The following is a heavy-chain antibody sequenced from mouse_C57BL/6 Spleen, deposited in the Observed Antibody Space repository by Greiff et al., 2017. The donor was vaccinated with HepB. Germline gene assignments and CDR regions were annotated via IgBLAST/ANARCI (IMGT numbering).Heavy chain of an antibody. J-gene: IGHJ2*01. CDR2: ISSGGSYT. Sequence: EVQLQESGGDLVKPGGSLKLSCAASGFTFSSYGMSWVRQTPDKRLEWVATISSGGSYTYYPDSVKGRFTISRDNAKNTLYLQMSSLKSEDTAMYYCARLYYGSTYFDYWGQGTTLTVSS. D-gene: IGHD1-1*01. CDR1: GFTFSSYG. V-gene: IGHV5-6*01. CDR3: ARLYYGSTYFDY.